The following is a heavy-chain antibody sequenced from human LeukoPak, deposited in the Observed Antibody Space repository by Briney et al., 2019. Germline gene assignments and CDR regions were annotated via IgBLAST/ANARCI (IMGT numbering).Heavy chain of an antibody. D-gene: IGHD2-15*01. Sequence: SVKVSCKASGDTFSMYTFSWVRQAPGQGLEWMGRIIPIPDIANYPQKFQGRVAITADILTSTTYMELSSLRSDDTAVYYCARDHWSGGTCLGGHWGQGTLVTVSS. CDR2: IIPIPDIA. J-gene: IGHJ4*02. V-gene: IGHV1-69*04. CDR3: ARDHWSGGTCLGGH. CDR1: GDTFSMYT.